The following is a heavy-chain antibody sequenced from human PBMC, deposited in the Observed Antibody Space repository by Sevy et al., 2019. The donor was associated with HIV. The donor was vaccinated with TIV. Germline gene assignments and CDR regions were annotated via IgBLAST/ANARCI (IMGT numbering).Heavy chain of an antibody. CDR3: AKDRKVLLVVYAIPFVVFDI. D-gene: IGHD2-8*02. J-gene: IGHJ3*02. Sequence: GGSLRLSCAASGFTFSNHGMHWVRQAPGKGLEWVAFIRYDGSNEYYGDSVKGRLTISRDNSKNTLYLQMNSLRPEDTAVYYCAKDRKVLLVVYAIPFVVFDIWGQGTMVTVSS. CDR2: IRYDGSNE. CDR1: GFTFSNHG. V-gene: IGHV3-30*02.